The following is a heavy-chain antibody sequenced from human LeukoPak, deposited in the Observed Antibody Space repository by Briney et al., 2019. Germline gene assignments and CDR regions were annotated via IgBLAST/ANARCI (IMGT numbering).Heavy chain of an antibody. Sequence: ASVKLSCEASGYTFTSYGISWVREAPGQGLEWMGWISSYNGNTNYAQKLERRVTMSTDTSTGTAQMDLRSLTSDDTAVYYCARRVAVARRDAFDIWGEGTMVTVSS. J-gene: IGHJ3*02. D-gene: IGHD6-19*01. CDR3: ARRVAVARRDAFDI. V-gene: IGHV1-18*04. CDR1: GYTFTSYG. CDR2: ISSYNGNT.